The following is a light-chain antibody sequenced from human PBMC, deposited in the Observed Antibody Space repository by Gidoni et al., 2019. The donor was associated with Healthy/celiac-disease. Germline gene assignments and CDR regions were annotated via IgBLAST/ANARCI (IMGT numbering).Light chain of an antibody. J-gene: IGKJ1*01. CDR2: GAF. CDR3: QQYGSSPRT. CDR1: QSVSSSY. Sequence: EIVLTQSPGTLSLSPGESATLSCRASQSVSSSYLAWYQQKPGQAPRLLIYGAFNRATDIPDRFSGSGSGTDFTLTISRLEPEDFAVYYCQQYGSSPRTFGQGTRVDIK. V-gene: IGKV3-20*01.